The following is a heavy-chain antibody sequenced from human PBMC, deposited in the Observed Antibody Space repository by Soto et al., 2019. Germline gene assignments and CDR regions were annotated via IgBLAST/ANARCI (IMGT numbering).Heavy chain of an antibody. CDR2: INHSGST. CDR3: ARGLGYSYGSFDY. Sequence: PSETLSLTCAVYGGSFSGYYWSWIRQPPGKGLEWIGEINHSGSTNYNPSLKRRVTISVDTSKNQFSLKLSSVTAADTAVYYCARGLGYSYGSFDYWGQGTLVTVSS. V-gene: IGHV4-34*01. D-gene: IGHD5-18*01. CDR1: GGSFSGYY. J-gene: IGHJ4*02.